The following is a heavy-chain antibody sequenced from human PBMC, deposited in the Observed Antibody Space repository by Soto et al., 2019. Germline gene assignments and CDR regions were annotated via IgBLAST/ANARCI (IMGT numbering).Heavy chain of an antibody. D-gene: IGHD2-21*02. CDR3: ARDRTVTAILGGYYYYGMDV. Sequence: EVQLVESGGGLVQPGGSLRLSCAASGFTFSSYWMHWVRQAPGKGLVWVSRINSDGSSTSYADSVKGRFTISRDNAKNTLYLQMNSLRAEDTAVYYCARDRTVTAILGGYYYYGMDVWGQGTTVTVSS. CDR2: INSDGSST. V-gene: IGHV3-74*01. J-gene: IGHJ6*02. CDR1: GFTFSSYW.